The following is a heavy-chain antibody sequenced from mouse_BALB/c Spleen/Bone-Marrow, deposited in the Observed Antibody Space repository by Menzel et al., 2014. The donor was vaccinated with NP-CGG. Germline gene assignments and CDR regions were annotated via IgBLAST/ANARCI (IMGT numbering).Heavy chain of an antibody. V-gene: IGHV3-6*02. D-gene: IGHD2-10*02. CDR2: ISYDGSN. Sequence: EPGPGLVKPSQSLSLTCSVTGYSITSGYYWNWIRQFPGNKLEWMGYISYDGSNNYNPSLKNRISITRDTSKNQFFLKLNSVTTEDTATYYCARGGYGFPFDYWGQGTTLTVSS. CDR3: ARGGYGFPFDY. CDR1: GYSITSGYY. J-gene: IGHJ2*01.